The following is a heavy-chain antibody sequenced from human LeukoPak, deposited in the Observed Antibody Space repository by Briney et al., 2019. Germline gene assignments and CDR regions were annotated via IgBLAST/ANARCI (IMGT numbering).Heavy chain of an antibody. CDR1: SGSFSGHY. CDR2: INHRGST. CDR3: ARGRVFSEYVRGSYRSPYYIDY. D-gene: IGHD3-16*02. J-gene: IGHJ4*02. Sequence: SETLSLTCAVYSGSFSGHYWTWIRQPPGKGLEWIGEINHRGSTKDNPSLKSRVAMSVDTSKNQFSLKLSSVNAADAAVYYCARGRVFSEYVRGSYRSPYYIDYWVQGTLVTVSS. V-gene: IGHV4-34*01.